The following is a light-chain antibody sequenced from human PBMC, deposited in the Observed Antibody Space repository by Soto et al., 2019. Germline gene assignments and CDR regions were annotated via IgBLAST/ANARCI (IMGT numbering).Light chain of an antibody. Sequence: EIVLTQSPGTLSLSPGERATLSCRASQSVSVNSLAWYQQKGGQAPRLLIYAASTRATGVPDRFSGSGSGTEFTLTISSLQSEDCAIYYCQQYHTWPITFGGGTKVDIK. J-gene: IGKJ4*01. V-gene: IGKV3-15*01. CDR1: QSVSVN. CDR2: AAS. CDR3: QQYHTWPIT.